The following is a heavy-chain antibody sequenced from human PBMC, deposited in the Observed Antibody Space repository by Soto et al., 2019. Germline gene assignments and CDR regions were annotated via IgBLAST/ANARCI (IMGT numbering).Heavy chain of an antibody. Sequence: GGSLRLSCSASGFTFSSYAMHWVRQAPGKGLEYVSAISSNGGSTYYADSVKGRFTISRDNSKNTLYLQMSSLRAEDTAVYYCVKDLDSGSSHDAFDIWGQGTMVTVSS. D-gene: IGHD1-26*01. CDR3: VKDLDSGSSHDAFDI. CDR2: ISSNGGST. V-gene: IGHV3-64D*08. J-gene: IGHJ3*02. CDR1: GFTFSSYA.